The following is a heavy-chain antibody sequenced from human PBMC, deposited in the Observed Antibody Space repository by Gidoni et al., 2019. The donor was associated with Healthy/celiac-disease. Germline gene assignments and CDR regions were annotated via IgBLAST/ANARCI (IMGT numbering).Heavy chain of an antibody. J-gene: IGHJ4*02. V-gene: IGHV3-33*01. CDR2: IWYDGSNK. CDR3: AGEDYGDLYFDY. CDR1: GFTFSSYG. Sequence: QVQLVESGGGVVQPGRSLRLSWAASGFTFSSYGMHWVRQAPGKGLEWVAVIWYDGSNKYYADSVKGRFTISRDNSKNTLYLQMNSLRAEDTAVYYCAGEDYGDLYFDYWGQGTLVTVSS. D-gene: IGHD4-17*01.